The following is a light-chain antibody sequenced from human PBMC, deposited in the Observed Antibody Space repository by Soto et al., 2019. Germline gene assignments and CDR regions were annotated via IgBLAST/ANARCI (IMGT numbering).Light chain of an antibody. Sequence: EIVLTQSPATLSLSPGERATLXXRASQSAGSFLAWYQQKPGQAPRXLIYYISTRATGIPARFSGSGSGTEFTLTINSLQSEDSAVYYCQQHKQWPITFGQGTRLEIK. CDR1: QSAGSF. J-gene: IGKJ5*01. V-gene: IGKV3-11*01. CDR2: YIS. CDR3: QQHKQWPIT.